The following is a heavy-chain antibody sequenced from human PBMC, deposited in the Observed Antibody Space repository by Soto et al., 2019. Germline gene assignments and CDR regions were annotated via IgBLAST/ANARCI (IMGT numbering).Heavy chain of an antibody. V-gene: IGHV1-69*13. D-gene: IGHD3-9*01. CDR1: GGTFSSYA. CDR2: IIPIFGTA. J-gene: IGHJ6*02. CDR3: ARAYDILTGYYKGVYYYGMDV. Sequence: SVKVSCKASGGTFSSYAISWVRPAPGQGLEWMGGIIPIFGTANYAQKFQGRVTITADESTSTAYMELSSLRSEDTAVYYCARAYDILTGYYKGVYYYGMDVWGQGTRVTVSS.